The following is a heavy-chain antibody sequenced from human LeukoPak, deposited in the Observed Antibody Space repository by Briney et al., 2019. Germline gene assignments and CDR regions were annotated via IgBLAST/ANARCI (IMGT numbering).Heavy chain of an antibody. V-gene: IGHV1-69*01. CDR2: IIPIFGTA. Sequence: GASVKVSCKAFGGTFSSYAISWVRQAPGQGLEWMGGIIPIFGTANYAQKFQGRVTITADESTSTAYMELSSLRSEDTAVYYCARDWDQRNYYYGMDVWGKGTTVTVSS. CDR1: GGTFSSYA. D-gene: IGHD1-26*01. CDR3: ARDWDQRNYYYGMDV. J-gene: IGHJ6*04.